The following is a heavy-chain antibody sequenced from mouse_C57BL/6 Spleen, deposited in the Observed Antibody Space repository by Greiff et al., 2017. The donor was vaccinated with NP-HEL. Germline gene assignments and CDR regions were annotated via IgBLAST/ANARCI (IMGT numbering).Heavy chain of an antibody. D-gene: IGHD2-4*01. J-gene: IGHJ4*01. CDR2: FYPGSGSI. Sequence: VQLQQSGAELVKPGASVKLSCKASGYTFTEYTIHWVKQRSGQGLEWIGWFYPGSGSIKYNEKFKDKATLTADKSSSTVDMELSRLTSEDSAVYFWARHEEGDYEYDEYAMDYWGQGTSVTVSS. CDR1: GYTFTEYT. CDR3: ARHEEGDYEYDEYAMDY. V-gene: IGHV1-62-2*01.